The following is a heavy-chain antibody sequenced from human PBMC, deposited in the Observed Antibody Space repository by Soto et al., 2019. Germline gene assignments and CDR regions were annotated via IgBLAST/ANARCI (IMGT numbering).Heavy chain of an antibody. V-gene: IGHV4-34*01. Sequence: PSETLSLTCAVYGGSFSGYYWSWIRQPPGKGLEWIGEINHSGSTNYNPSLKSRVTISVDTSKNQFSLKLSSVTAADTAVYYCARGPSWLHPYYFDYWGQGTLVTVSS. CDR3: ARGPSWLHPYYFDY. J-gene: IGHJ4*02. CDR1: GGSFSGYY. D-gene: IGHD5-12*01. CDR2: INHSGST.